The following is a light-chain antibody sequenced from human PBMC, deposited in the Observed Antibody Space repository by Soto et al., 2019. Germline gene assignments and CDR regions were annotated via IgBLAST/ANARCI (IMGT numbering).Light chain of an antibody. CDR1: QPISSY. J-gene: IGKJ3*01. CDR2: TAS. V-gene: IGKV1-9*01. Sequence: DTQLTQSPSFLSASVGDRVTITCRASQPISSYLAWYQQKPGKAPTLLIYTASTLQSGVPSRFSGSGSGTEFTLTISSLQPEDFATYYCQQYNSYSQFTFGPGTKVDIK. CDR3: QQYNSYSQFT.